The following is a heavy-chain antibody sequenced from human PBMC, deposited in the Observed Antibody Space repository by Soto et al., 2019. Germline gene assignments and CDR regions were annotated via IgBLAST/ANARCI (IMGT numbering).Heavy chain of an antibody. J-gene: IGHJ4*02. CDR3: AIVDSSGSYYFDY. D-gene: IGHD3-22*01. Sequence: PSETLTLTCTVSGGSISSGDYYWSWIRQPPGKGLEWIGYIYYSGSTYYNPSLKSRVTISVDTSKNQFSLKLSSVTAADTAVYYCAIVDSSGSYYFDYWGQGTLVTVSS. CDR2: IYYSGST. V-gene: IGHV4-30-4*01. CDR1: GGSISSGDYY.